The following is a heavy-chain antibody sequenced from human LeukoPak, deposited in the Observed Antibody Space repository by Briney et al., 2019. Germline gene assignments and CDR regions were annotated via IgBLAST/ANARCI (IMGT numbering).Heavy chain of an antibody. D-gene: IGHD1-26*01. J-gene: IGHJ4*02. CDR3: ARVRGSYYLDY. V-gene: IGHV3-48*01. CDR1: GFTFSSYS. Sequence: GRSLRLSCAASGFTFSSYSMNWVSQTPGKCLDSVSFISSSISTIYYADSVKGRFTISRDNAKNSLYLQMNSLRAEDTAVYYCARVRGSYYLDYWGQGTLVTVSS. CDR2: ISSSISTI.